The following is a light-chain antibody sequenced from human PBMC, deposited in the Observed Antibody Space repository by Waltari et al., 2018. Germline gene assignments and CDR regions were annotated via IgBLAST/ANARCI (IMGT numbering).Light chain of an antibody. J-gene: IGKJ2*01. CDR1: QSVSSY. CDR3: QQRSNWPYT. CDR2: DAS. Sequence: EIVLTQSPATLSLSPGARATLPCRASQSVSSYLAWYQQKPGQAPRLLIYDASNRATGIPARFSGSGSGTDFTLTISSLEPEDFAVYYCQQRSNWPYTFGQGTKLEIK. V-gene: IGKV3-11*01.